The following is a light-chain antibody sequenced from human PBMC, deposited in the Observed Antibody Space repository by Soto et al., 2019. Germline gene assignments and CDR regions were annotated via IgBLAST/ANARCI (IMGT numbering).Light chain of an antibody. CDR1: HSDIGSYDL. CDR2: ENT. Sequence: QSALTQPASVSGSPGQSITISCMGTHSDIGSYDLVSWYQQFTGKAPKLIIYENTRRPSGVSDRFSGSKSGNTASLTISGLQPEDESDYYSCSYAGGNTLMFGVGTKLTVL. V-gene: IGLV2-23*01. CDR3: CSYAGGNTLM. J-gene: IGLJ3*02.